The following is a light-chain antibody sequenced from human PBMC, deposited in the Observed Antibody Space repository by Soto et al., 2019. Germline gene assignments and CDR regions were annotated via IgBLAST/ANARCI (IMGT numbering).Light chain of an antibody. V-gene: IGKV3-15*01. Sequence: EIVMTQSPATLSVSPGERATLSCRASQSVSSNLAWYQQKPGQAPRLLIYGASTRATGIPARFSGSGSGTEFTLTLSSRLSEDFAVYYCQQYNNWPPLTFGGGTKVEIK. J-gene: IGKJ4*01. CDR1: QSVSSN. CDR3: QQYNNWPPLT. CDR2: GAS.